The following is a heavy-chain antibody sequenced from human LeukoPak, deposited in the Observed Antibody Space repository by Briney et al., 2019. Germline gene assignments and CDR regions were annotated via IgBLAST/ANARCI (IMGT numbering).Heavy chain of an antibody. CDR3: ARDRYYYGSGSYYMDYYYYGMDV. D-gene: IGHD3-10*01. V-gene: IGHV3-74*01. CDR2: INSDGSST. Sequence: GGSLRLSCAASGFTFSSYWMHWVRQAPGKGLVWVSRINSDGSSTSYADSVKGRFTISRDNAKNTLYLQMNSLRAEDTAVYYCARDRYYYGSGSYYMDYYYYGMDVWGQGTTVTVSS. CDR1: GFTFSSYW. J-gene: IGHJ6*02.